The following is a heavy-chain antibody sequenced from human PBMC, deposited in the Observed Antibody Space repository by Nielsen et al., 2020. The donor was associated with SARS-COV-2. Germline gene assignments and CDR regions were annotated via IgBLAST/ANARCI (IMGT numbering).Heavy chain of an antibody. D-gene: IGHD2-15*01. CDR2: INHSGST. J-gene: IGHJ5*02. CDR1: GGSFSGYY. V-gene: IGHV4-34*01. CDR3: ARGIGGYCSGGSCSTGNWFDP. Sequence: SETLSLTCAAYGGSFSGYYWSWIRQPPGKGLEWIGEINHSGSTNYNPSLKSRVTISVDTSKNQFSLKLSSVTAADTAVYYCARGIGGYCSGGSCSTGNWFDPWGQGTLVTVSS.